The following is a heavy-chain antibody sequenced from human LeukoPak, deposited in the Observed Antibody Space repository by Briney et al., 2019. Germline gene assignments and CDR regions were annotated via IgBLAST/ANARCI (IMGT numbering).Heavy chain of an antibody. CDR2: IYYSGST. J-gene: IGHJ5*02. D-gene: IGHD2-2*01. Sequence: SETLSLTCTVSGGSISSSSYYWGWIRQPPGKGLEWIGSIYYSGSTYYNPSLKSRVTISVDTSKNQFSLKLRSVTAADTAIYYCARDTSLGMPQWFDPWGQGALVTVFS. CDR1: GGSISSSSYY. V-gene: IGHV4-39*07. CDR3: ARDTSLGMPQWFDP.